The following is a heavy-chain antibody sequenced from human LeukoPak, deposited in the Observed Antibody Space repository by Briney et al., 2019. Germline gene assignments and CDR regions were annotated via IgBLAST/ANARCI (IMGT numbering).Heavy chain of an antibody. J-gene: IGHJ6*02. V-gene: IGHV1-2*04. D-gene: IGHD1-26*01. Sequence: GASVKVSCKASGYTFTGYYMHWVRQAPGQGLEWMGWINPNSGGTNYAQKFQGWVTMTRDTSISTAYMELSRLRSDDTAVYYCARSSIVGATPYYYYGMDVWGQGTTVTVSS. CDR2: INPNSGGT. CDR1: GYTFTGYY. CDR3: ARSSIVGATPYYYYGMDV.